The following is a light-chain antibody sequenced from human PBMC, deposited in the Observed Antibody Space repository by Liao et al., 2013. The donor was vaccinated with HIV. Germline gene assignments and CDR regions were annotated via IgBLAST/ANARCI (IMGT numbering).Light chain of an antibody. CDR1: NIGSKG. J-gene: IGLJ1*01. CDR2: YDT. V-gene: IGLV3-21*04. Sequence: SYELTQPPSVSVAPGKTATIPCGGNNIGSKGVHWYQQKPGQAPVVVIFYDTDRPSVISDRFSGSTSENTATLTISRAEAGDEADYYCQLWDRSSAHPCVFGPGTKVTVL. CDR3: QLWDRSSAHPCV.